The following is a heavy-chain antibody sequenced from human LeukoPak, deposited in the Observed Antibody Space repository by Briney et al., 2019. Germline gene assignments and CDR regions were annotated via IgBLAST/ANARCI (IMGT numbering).Heavy chain of an antibody. Sequence: SSETLSLTCSVSGGSISNYYWNWLRQPAGKGLEWIGRIYASGSTNYNPSLMSRVTISMDKSKNHFSLNLKSVTAADTAFYYCARDFYGDDGHHPFDYWGQGIQVTVSS. CDR2: IYASGST. CDR1: GGSISNYY. CDR3: ARDFYGDDGHHPFDY. J-gene: IGHJ4*02. V-gene: IGHV4-4*07. D-gene: IGHD2/OR15-2a*01.